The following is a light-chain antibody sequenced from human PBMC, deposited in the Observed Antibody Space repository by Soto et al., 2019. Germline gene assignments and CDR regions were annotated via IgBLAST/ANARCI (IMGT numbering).Light chain of an antibody. CDR2: GNS. V-gene: IGLV1-40*01. Sequence: QAVVTQPPSVSGAPGQRVTISCTGSSSNIGADFDVHWYRQLPGTAPKLVIYGNSDRPSGVPDRFSGSKSGTSASLAITGLQAEDEADYYCQSYDSSLSGYVFGTGTKLTVL. J-gene: IGLJ1*01. CDR3: QSYDSSLSGYV. CDR1: SSNIGADFD.